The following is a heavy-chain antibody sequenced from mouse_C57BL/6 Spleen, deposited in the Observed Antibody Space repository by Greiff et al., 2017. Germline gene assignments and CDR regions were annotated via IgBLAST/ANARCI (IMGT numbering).Heavy chain of an antibody. D-gene: IGHD2-3*01. CDR3: ARGGDGYYDWYFDV. CDR2: INPSNGGT. V-gene: IGHV1-53*01. Sequence: VQLQQSGTELVKPGASVKLSCKASGYTFTSYWMHWVKQRPGQGLEWIGNINPSNGGTNYNEKFKSKATLTVDKSSSTAYMQLSSLTSEDSAVYYCARGGDGYYDWYFDVWGTGTTVTVSS. CDR1: GYTFTSYW. J-gene: IGHJ1*03.